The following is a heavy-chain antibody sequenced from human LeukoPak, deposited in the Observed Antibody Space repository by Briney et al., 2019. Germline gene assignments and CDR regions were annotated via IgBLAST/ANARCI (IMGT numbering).Heavy chain of an antibody. Sequence: SETLSLTCSVSGGSISSSTYYWDWVRQPPGKGLEWIANIYYSGTTYYNPSLKSRVTISVDTSKNQFSLKLGSVTAADTAVYYCARLRYSSPIYYYMDVWGKGTTVTVSS. CDR2: IYYSGTT. V-gene: IGHV4-39*01. CDR1: GGSISSSTYY. J-gene: IGHJ6*03. D-gene: IGHD4-11*01. CDR3: ARLRYSSPIYYYMDV.